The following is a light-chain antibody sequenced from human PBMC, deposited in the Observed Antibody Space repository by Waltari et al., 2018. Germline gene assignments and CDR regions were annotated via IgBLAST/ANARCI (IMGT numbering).Light chain of an antibody. CDR1: QSVSYY. J-gene: IGKJ4*01. CDR3: QQRRNWPLT. Sequence: EIVLTQSPATLSLSPGERATLSCRATQSVSYYLAWYQQRPCQAPRLLIYDTSNRATGIPARFSGSGSETDFTLTISSLEPEDFAVYYCQQRRNWPLTFGGGTKVEIK. V-gene: IGKV3-11*01. CDR2: DTS.